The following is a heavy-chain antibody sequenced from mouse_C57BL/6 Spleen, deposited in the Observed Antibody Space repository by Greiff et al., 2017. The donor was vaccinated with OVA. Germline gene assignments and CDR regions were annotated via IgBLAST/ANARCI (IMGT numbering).Heavy chain of an antibody. CDR3: AREGGLDY. Sequence: VQLQQSGAELARPGASVKLSCKASGYTFTSFGISWVKQSTGQGLEWIGELYPRSGNPSYNEKFKGKATLTADKSSSTAYMERRSLTSEDSAVYFCAREGGLDYWGQGTTLTVSS. CDR2: LYPRSGNP. V-gene: IGHV1-81*01. J-gene: IGHJ2*01. CDR1: GYTFTSFG.